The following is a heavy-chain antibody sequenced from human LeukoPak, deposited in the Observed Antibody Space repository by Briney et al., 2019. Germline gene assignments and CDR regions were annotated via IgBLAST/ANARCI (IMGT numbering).Heavy chain of an antibody. CDR2: MNPNSGNT. J-gene: IGHJ6*03. V-gene: IGHV1-8*03. CDR3: ARGPKSSSWYRYYYYMDV. D-gene: IGHD6-13*01. Sequence: ASVKVSCKASGGTFSSYAISWVRQATGQGLEWMGWMNPNSGNTGYAQKFQGRVTITRNTSISTAYMELSSLRSEDTAVYYCARGPKSSSWYRYYYYMDVWGKGTTVTASS. CDR1: GGTFSSYA.